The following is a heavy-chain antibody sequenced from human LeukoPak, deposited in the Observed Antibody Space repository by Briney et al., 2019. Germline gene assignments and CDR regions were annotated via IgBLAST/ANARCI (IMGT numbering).Heavy chain of an antibody. CDR3: TREWRGIASHYSGMDV. J-gene: IGHJ6*02. D-gene: IGHD3-16*02. V-gene: IGHV3-13*01. CDR2: VGTNHDT. Sequence: PGGSLRLPCVASGFSVSTFDMYWVRQAAGGGLEWVAAVGTNHDTLYLGSVKGRFAISRENAKNSLSLEMSYLTVEDTAVYYCTREWRGIASHYSGMDVWGQGTTVTVSS. CDR1: GFSVSTFD.